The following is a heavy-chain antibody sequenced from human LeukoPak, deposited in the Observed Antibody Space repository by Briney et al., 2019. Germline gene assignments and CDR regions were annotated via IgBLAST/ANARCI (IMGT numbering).Heavy chain of an antibody. D-gene: IGHD1-26*01. CDR3: ARDYGVGYSRNYYFDY. Sequence: AGGSLRLSCVASGFTFSTYAMHWVRQAPGKGLEYVSAISSNGGNTYYANSVKGRFTISRDNSKNMLYLQMGRLRADDMAVYYCARDYGVGYSRNYYFDYWGRGTLVTVSS. CDR1: GFTFSTYA. V-gene: IGHV3-64*01. CDR2: ISSNGGNT. J-gene: IGHJ4*02.